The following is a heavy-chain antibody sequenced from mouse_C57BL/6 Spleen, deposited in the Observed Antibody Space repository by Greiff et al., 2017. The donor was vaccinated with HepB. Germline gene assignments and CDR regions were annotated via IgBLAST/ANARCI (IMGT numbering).Heavy chain of an antibody. Sequence: EVQVVESGGGLVKPGGSLKLSCAASGFTFSDYGMHWVRQAPEKGLEWVAYISSGSSTIYYADTVKGRFTISRDNAKNTLFLQMTSLRSEDTAMYYCATYDGYSYYAMDYWGQGTSVTVSS. CDR3: ATYDGYSYYAMDY. CDR2: ISSGSSTI. J-gene: IGHJ4*01. V-gene: IGHV5-17*01. CDR1: GFTFSDYG. D-gene: IGHD2-3*01.